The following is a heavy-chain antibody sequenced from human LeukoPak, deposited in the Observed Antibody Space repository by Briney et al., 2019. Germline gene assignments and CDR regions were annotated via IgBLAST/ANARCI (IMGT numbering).Heavy chain of an antibody. CDR2: MNPNSGNT. V-gene: IGHV1-8*01. D-gene: IGHD3-16*01. CDR1: GYTFTSYA. J-gene: IGHJ4*02. CDR3: ARLVGDGQPVDY. Sequence: GASVKVSCKASGYTFTSYAINWVRQATGQGLEWMGWMNPNSGNTGYAQKFQGRVTMTRNTSISTAYMELSSLRSEDTAVYYCARLVGDGQPVDYWGQGTLVTVSS.